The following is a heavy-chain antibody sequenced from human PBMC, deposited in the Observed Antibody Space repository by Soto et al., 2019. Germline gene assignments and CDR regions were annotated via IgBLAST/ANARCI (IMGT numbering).Heavy chain of an antibody. J-gene: IGHJ4*02. CDR1: GFTFSNYG. V-gene: IGHV3-30*18. CDR3: AKVPLRPYYFAY. CDR2: ISNDGSKN. Sequence: QVQLVDSGGGVVQPGGSLRLSCAASGFTFSNYGMHWVRQAPGKGLEWVAFISNDGSKNYYADSVRGRFTISRDNSMNTLFLQMNSLRPVYTATYYCAKVPLRPYYFAYWGPGTLVTVSS. D-gene: IGHD3-16*01.